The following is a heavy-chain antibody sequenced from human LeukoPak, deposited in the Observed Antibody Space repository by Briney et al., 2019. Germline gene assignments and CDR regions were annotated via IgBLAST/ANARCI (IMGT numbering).Heavy chain of an antibody. Sequence: GGSLRLSCAASGFTFSSYGMHWVRQAPGKGLEWVAVIWYDESNKYYADSVKGRFTISRDTSKNTLYLQMNSLRAEDTAVYYCARAPFRYSSGWYTFGYWGQGSLVTVSS. CDR1: GFTFSSYG. J-gene: IGHJ4*02. CDR2: IWYDESNK. CDR3: ARAPFRYSSGWYTFGY. V-gene: IGHV3-33*01. D-gene: IGHD6-19*01.